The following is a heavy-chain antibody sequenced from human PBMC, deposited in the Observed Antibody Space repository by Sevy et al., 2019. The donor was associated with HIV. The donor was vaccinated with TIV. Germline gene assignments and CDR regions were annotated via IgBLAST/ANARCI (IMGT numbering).Heavy chain of an antibody. CDR2: INPNNGAS. CDR1: GYTFTDYY. V-gene: IGHV1-2*02. J-gene: IGHJ4*01. D-gene: IGHD1-26*01. CDR3: TRDDIYTHPWEFDW. Sequence: ASVKGSCKSVGYTFTDYYLHWVRQAPGQGLEWMAWINPNNGASRSAEKFQGRITLTRDMSISTAYMELSRLRSDETAIYFCTRDDIYTHPWEFDWWGHGARVTVSS.